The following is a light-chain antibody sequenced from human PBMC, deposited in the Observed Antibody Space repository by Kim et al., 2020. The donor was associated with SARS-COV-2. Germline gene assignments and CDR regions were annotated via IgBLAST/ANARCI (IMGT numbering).Light chain of an antibody. V-gene: IGLV3-19*01. CDR1: SLRSYY. Sequence: SSELTQDPAVSVALGQTVRITCQGDSLRSYYASWYQQKPGQAPVLVIYGKNNRPSGIPDRFSGSSSGNTASLTITGAQAEDEADYYCNSRDSSGNPVDVV. CDR3: NSRDSSGNPVDVV. CDR2: GKN. J-gene: IGLJ2*01.